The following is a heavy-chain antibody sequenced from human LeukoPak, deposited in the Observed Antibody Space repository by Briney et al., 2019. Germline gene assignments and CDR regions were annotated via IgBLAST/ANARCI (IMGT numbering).Heavy chain of an antibody. D-gene: IGHD1-7*01. CDR1: GGSISSHY. CDR2: IYVSGST. J-gene: IGHJ4*02. V-gene: IGHV4-4*07. CDR3: ARSISGTLFDY. Sequence: SETLSLTCTVSGGSISSHYWRWVRQSAGKGLEWIGRIYVSGSTNYNPSLKTRVTMSIDKSKNHFSLKLSSVTAADTAVYYCARSISGTLFDYWGQGTLVTVSS.